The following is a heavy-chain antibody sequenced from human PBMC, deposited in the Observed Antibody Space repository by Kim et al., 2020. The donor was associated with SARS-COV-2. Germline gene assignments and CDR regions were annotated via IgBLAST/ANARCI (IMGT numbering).Heavy chain of an antibody. CDR2: IYYSGST. D-gene: IGHD6-13*01. Sequence: SETLSLTCTVSGGSISSYYWSWIRQPPGKGLEWIWYIYYSGSTYYNPSLKSRVTISVDSSKNQFSLKLSSVTAADTAVYYCASQSSSSWYASGAFDSWGKGTMVTVS. CDR3: ASQSSSSWYASGAFDS. V-gene: IGHV4-59*08. J-gene: IGHJ3*02. CDR1: GGSISSYY.